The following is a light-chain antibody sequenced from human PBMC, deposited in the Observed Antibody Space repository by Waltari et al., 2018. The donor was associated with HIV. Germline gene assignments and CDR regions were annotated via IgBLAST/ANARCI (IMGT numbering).Light chain of an antibody. Sequence: SSELTQDHAVSVALGQTVKITCQGDHLRTYYASWYQQKPGQAPVLVSYGKNRRPSEIPDRFSSSASRNKAFLTITGAQAEDEAEYYCKTRDRSGNLYVFGTGTTVTVL. CDR3: KTRDRSGNLYV. CDR1: HLRTYY. V-gene: IGLV3-19*01. J-gene: IGLJ1*01. CDR2: GKN.